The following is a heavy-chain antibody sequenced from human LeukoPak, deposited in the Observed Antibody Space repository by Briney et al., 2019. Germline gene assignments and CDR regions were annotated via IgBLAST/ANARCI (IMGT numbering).Heavy chain of an antibody. Sequence: GESLKISCKSSGYSFTSYWIGWVRQMPGKGLEWMGIIYPGDSDTRYSPSFKGQVTISADKSISTAYLQWSSLKASDTAMYYCARLLSIAVAKGSPIDYWGQGTLVTVSS. V-gene: IGHV5-51*01. J-gene: IGHJ4*02. CDR1: GYSFTSYW. D-gene: IGHD6-19*01. CDR3: ARLLSIAVAKGSPIDY. CDR2: IYPGDSDT.